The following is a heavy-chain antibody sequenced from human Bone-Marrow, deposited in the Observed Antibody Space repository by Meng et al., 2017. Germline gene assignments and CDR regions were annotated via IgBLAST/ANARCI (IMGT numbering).Heavy chain of an antibody. CDR1: GGTFSSYS. CDR2: ISSSSSYI. V-gene: IGHV3-21*01. D-gene: IGHD2-15*01. Sequence: SCKASGGTFSSYSMNWVPQAPGKGLEWVSSISSSSSYIYYADSVKGRFTISRDNAKNSLYLQMNSLRAEDTAVYYCARDLVGCSGGSCYNYYGMDVWGQGTTVTVSS. J-gene: IGHJ6*02. CDR3: ARDLVGCSGGSCYNYYGMDV.